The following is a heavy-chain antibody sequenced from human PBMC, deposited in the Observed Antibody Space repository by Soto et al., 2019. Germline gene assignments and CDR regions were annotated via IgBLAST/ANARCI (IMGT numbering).Heavy chain of an antibody. D-gene: IGHD5-18*01. Sequence: GGSLRLSCAASGFTFSSYAMSWVRQAPGKGLEWVSAISGSGGSTYYADSVKGRFTISRDNSKNTLYLQMNSLRAEDKAVYYCAKGLYSYGPYYYYGMDVWGQGTTVTVSS. CDR1: GFTFSSYA. V-gene: IGHV3-23*01. J-gene: IGHJ6*02. CDR2: ISGSGGST. CDR3: AKGLYSYGPYYYYGMDV.